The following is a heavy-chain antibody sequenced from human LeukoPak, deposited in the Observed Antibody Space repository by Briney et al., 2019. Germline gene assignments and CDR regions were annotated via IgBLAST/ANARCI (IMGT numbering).Heavy chain of an antibody. Sequence: PSETLSLTCTVSGYSISSGYYWGWIRQPPGKGLEWIGSMFHDGRTYYNPSLKSRVTILVDTSKNQFSLKLSSVTAADTAVYYCAREFGGAYDILTGYVSFDPWGQGTLVTVSS. CDR3: AREFGGAYDILTGYVSFDP. D-gene: IGHD3-9*01. J-gene: IGHJ5*02. CDR1: GYSISSGYY. V-gene: IGHV4-38-2*02. CDR2: MFHDGRT.